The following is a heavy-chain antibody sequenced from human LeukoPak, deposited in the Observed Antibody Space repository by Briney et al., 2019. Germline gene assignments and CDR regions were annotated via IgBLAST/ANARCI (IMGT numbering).Heavy chain of an antibody. D-gene: IGHD1-20*01. CDR1: GGSISSGDYY. CDR2: IYYSGST. CDR3: ARDHNWNWFNP. Sequence: SETLSLTCTVSGGSISSGDYYWSWIRQPPGKGLEWIGYIYYSGSTYYNPSLKSRVTISVDTSKNQFSLKLSSVTAADTAVYYCARDHNWNWFNPWGQGTLVTVSS. J-gene: IGHJ5*02. V-gene: IGHV4-30-4*08.